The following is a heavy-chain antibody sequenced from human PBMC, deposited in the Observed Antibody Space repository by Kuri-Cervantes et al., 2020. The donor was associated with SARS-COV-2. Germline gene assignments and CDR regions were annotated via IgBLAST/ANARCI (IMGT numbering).Heavy chain of an antibody. D-gene: IGHD2-2*01. CDR1: GFTFSSYA. Sequence: GGSLRLSCAASGFTFSSYAVHWVRQAPGKGLEYVSAISSNGGSTYYADSVKGRFTISRDNSKNTLYLQMGSLRAEDMAVYYCARYPFDYWGQGTLVTVSS. CDR3: ARYPFDY. CDR2: ISSNGGST. V-gene: IGHV3-64*02. J-gene: IGHJ4*02.